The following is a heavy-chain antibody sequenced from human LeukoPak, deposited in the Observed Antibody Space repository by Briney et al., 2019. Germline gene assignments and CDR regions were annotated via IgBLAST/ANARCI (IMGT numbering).Heavy chain of an antibody. J-gene: IGHJ4*02. CDR1: GGSISSYC. Sequence: SETLSLTCTVSGGSISSYCWSWIRQPAGKGLEWIGRIYTSGNTDYNPSLKSRVTISVDTCKNQLSLKLSSVTAADTAVYYCAREPAYYDYVWGSYRSTQPLDYWGQGTLVTVSS. V-gene: IGHV4-4*07. D-gene: IGHD3-16*02. CDR2: IYTSGNT. CDR3: AREPAYYDYVWGSYRSTQPLDY.